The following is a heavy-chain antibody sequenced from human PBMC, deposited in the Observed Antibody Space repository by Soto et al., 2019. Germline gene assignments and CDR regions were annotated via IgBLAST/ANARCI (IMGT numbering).Heavy chain of an antibody. CDR2: ISGSGGST. CDR1: GFTFSSYA. J-gene: IGHJ6*02. CDR3: AKDLRFLDPDYYYGMDV. V-gene: IGHV3-23*01. D-gene: IGHD3-3*01. Sequence: SGGSLRLSCAASGFTFSSYAMSWVRQAPGKGLEWVSAISGSGGSTYYADSVKGRFTISRDNSKNTLYLQMNSLRAEDTAVYYCAKDLRFLDPDYYYGMDVRGQGTTVTVSS.